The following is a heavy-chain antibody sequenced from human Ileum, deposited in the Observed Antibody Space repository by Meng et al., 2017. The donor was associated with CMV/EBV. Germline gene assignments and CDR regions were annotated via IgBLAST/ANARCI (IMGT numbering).Heavy chain of an antibody. D-gene: IGHD1-14*01. CDR2: LRFDEREK. CDR3: VKDPELVY. V-gene: IGHV3-30*02. CDR1: GFTFSSYW. J-gene: IGHJ4*02. Sequence: GESLKISCAASGFTFSSYWMHWVRQAPGKGLEWIAFLRFDEREKLYEESVWGRFPISRDIPKKTVYLDINHLRAEDTGVYYCVKDPELVYWGQGTVVTVSS.